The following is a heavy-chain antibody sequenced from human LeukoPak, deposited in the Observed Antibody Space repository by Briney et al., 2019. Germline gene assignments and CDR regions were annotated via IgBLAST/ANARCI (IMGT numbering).Heavy chain of an antibody. CDR3: ARAVGTYYGYHYFDY. CDR2: TYYSGRT. V-gene: IGHV4-59*01. CDR1: AGSTSSYY. J-gene: IGHJ4*02. Sequence: PSETLSLTCSVSAGSTSSYYWSWIRQPPGKGLEWTGSTYYSGRTNNNRSFKSRVTISVDTSKTQFSLEPSSVTAADTAVYYCARAVGTYYGYHYFDYWGQGTLVTVSS. D-gene: IGHD2-21*02.